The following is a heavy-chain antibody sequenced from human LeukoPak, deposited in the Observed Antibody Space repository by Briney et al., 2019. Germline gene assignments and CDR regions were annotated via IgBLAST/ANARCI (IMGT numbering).Heavy chain of an antibody. D-gene: IGHD6-13*01. J-gene: IGHJ5*02. V-gene: IGHV3-21*01. CDR2: ISSSSSYI. CDR1: GFTFSSYS. CDR3: ARDGAIAAAGNWFDP. Sequence: GGSLRLPCAASGFTFSSYSMNWVRQAPGKGLEWVSSISSSSSYIYYADSVKGRFTISRDNAKNSLYLQMNSLRAEDTAVYYCARDGAIAAAGNWFDPWGQGTLVTVSS.